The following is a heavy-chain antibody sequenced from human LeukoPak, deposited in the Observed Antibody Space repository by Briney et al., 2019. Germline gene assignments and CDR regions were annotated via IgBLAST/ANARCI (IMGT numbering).Heavy chain of an antibody. V-gene: IGHV3-66*01. Sequence: GGSLRLSCAASGFTVSSNYMSWVRQAPGKGLEWVSVIYSGGSTYYADSVKGRFTISRDNSKNTLYLQMNSLRAEDTAVYYCARGYSSSWFDYWGQGTLVTVSS. J-gene: IGHJ4*02. CDR2: IYSGGST. CDR3: ARGYSSSWFDY. CDR1: GFTVSSNY. D-gene: IGHD6-13*01.